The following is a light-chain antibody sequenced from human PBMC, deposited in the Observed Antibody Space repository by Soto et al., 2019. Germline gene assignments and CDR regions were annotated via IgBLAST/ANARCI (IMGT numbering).Light chain of an antibody. CDR1: SSDIGGYNY. CDR2: EVS. J-gene: IGLJ3*02. Sequence: QSALTQPASVSGSPGQSITISCTGSSSDIGGYNYVSWYQQYPGKAPKLLIYEVSNRPSGVSNRFSGPKSGNTASLTISGLQAEDEADYYCSSYATSIGVFGGGTKLTVL. V-gene: IGLV2-14*03. CDR3: SSYATSIGV.